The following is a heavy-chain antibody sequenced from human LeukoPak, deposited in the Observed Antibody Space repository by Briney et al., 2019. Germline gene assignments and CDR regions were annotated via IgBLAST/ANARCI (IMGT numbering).Heavy chain of an antibody. Sequence: GGSLRLSCAASGFKLGRYAMSWVRQAPGRGLEWVSCINTGETTFYADSVKGRFTISRDSSKNNLYLHMTSLRDEDTALYYCAKGAFDVWGQGTVVIVSS. CDR3: AKGAFDV. CDR2: INTGETT. CDR1: GFKLGRYA. J-gene: IGHJ3*01. V-gene: IGHV3-23*01.